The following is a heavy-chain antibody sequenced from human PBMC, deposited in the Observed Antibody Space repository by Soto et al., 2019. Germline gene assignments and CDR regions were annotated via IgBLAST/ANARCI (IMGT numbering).Heavy chain of an antibody. Sequence: PGGSMRLSCAASGFTFSSYSMNWVRQAPGKGLEWVSSISSSSSYIYYADSVKGRFTISRDNAKNSLYLQMNSLRAEDTAVYYCASNPLVTPYYYMDVWGKGTTVTVSS. D-gene: IGHD2-15*01. CDR3: ASNPLVTPYYYMDV. J-gene: IGHJ6*03. CDR2: ISSSSSYI. V-gene: IGHV3-21*01. CDR1: GFTFSSYS.